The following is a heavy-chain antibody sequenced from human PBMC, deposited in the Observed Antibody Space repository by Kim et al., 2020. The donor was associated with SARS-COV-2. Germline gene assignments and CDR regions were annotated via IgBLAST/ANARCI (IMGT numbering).Heavy chain of an antibody. D-gene: IGHD6-6*01. Sequence: YAQKVQGRVTITADESTSTAYMELSSLRSEDTAVYYCARGAQLRDFDYWGQGTLVTVSS. V-gene: IGHV1-69*01. CDR3: ARGAQLRDFDY. J-gene: IGHJ4*02.